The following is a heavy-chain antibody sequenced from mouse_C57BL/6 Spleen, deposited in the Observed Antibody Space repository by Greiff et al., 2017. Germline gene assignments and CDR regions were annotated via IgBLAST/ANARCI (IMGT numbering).Heavy chain of an antibody. CDR1: GFTFSSYA. Sequence: EVQLVESGGGLVKPGGSLKLSCAASGFTFSSYAMSRVRQTPEKRLEWVATISDGGSYTYYPDNVKGRFTISRDNAKNNLYLQMSHLKSEDTAMYYCARDNYGSSYGYFDVWGTGTTVTVSS. V-gene: IGHV5-4*01. CDR3: ARDNYGSSYGYFDV. D-gene: IGHD1-1*01. CDR2: ISDGGSYT. J-gene: IGHJ1*03.